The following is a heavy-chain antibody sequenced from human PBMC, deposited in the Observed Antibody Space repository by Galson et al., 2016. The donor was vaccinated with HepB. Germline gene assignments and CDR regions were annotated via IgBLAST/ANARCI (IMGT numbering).Heavy chain of an antibody. J-gene: IGHJ3*02. D-gene: IGHD1-26*01. CDR2: IRDSGST. CDR1: GGSVSSSSHL. CDR3: VRDPWRAGGGSYNVLDI. V-gene: IGHV4-61*01. Sequence: SETLSLTCSVSGGSVSSSSHLWTWIRQPPGKGLEWIGNIRDSGSTKYNPSLKSRVVTSIDTSKNQFSLKLTSVTAADTAVYYCVRDPWRAGGGSYNVLDIWGQGTLVTVSS.